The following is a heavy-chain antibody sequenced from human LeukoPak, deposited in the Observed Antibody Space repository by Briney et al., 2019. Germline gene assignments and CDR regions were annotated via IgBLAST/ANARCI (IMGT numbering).Heavy chain of an antibody. Sequence: PSETLSLTCTVSGGSITNYYWSWIRQPAGKGLEWIGRVYTSGSTNYNPSLKSRVTISIDTSKNQFSLNLSSVTAADTAVYYCARDQALGYGWPTVLAIDIWGQGTMVTVSS. CDR2: VYTSGST. CDR3: ARDQALGYGWPTVLAIDI. D-gene: IGHD6-19*01. CDR1: GGSITNYY. J-gene: IGHJ3*02. V-gene: IGHV4-4*07.